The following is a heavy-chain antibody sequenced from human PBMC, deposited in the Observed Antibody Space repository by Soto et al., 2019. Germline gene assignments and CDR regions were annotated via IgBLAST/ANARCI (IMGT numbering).Heavy chain of an antibody. CDR2: IYHSGST. CDR1: NDSISSSKW. J-gene: IGHJ4*02. D-gene: IGHD3-10*01. Sequence: SETLSLTCAVSNDSISSSKWWSWVRQPPGKGLEWIGDIYHSGSTNYNPSLKSRVTVSIDRAKNQFSLKLNSVTAADTAVYYCPSRIVTLVRGVISYYFDYWGQGALVTVSS. CDR3: PSRIVTLVRGVISYYFDY. V-gene: IGHV4-4*02.